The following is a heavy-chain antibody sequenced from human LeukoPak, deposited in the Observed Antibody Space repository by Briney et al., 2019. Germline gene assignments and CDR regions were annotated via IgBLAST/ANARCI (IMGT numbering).Heavy chain of an antibody. CDR2: ISAYSGDT. V-gene: IGHV1-18*01. D-gene: IGHD1-1*01. J-gene: IGHJ4*02. CDR1: GYTFTSFG. Sequence: GASVKVSCKASGYTFTSFGISWVRQAPGQGLEWMGWISAYSGDTNYPQKLQVRVTMTTDTSTSTAYMELRSLRSDDTAVYYCARSGSSTGTKLFDYWGQGTLVTVSS. CDR3: ARSGSSTGTKLFDY.